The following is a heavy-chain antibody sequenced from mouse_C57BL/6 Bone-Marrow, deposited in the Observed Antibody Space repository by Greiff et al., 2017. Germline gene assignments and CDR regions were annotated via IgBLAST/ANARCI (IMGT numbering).Heavy chain of an antibody. V-gene: IGHV1-82*01. D-gene: IGHD2-2*01. Sequence: VQLQQSGPELVKPGASVKISCKASGYAFSSYWMNWVKQRPGTGLEWIGRMYPGDGDTNYNGKFKVKDTLTADKSSSTASMQLISLSSEDSAVYFCARGGYDAWFAYWGQGTLVTVSA. CDR2: MYPGDGDT. J-gene: IGHJ3*01. CDR1: GYAFSSYW. CDR3: ARGGYDAWFAY.